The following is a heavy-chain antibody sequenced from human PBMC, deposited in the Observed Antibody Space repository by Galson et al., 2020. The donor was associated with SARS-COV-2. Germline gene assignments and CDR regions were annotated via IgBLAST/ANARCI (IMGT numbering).Heavy chain of an antibody. CDR2: ISSSSSYI. J-gene: IGHJ4*02. V-gene: IGHV3-21*01. CDR1: GFTFSSYS. CDR3: ARDPLLRYFDWLPLYFDY. Sequence: GESLKISCAASGFTFSSYSMNWVRQAPGKGLEWVSSISSSSSYIYYADSVKGRFTISRDNAKNSLYLQMNSLRAEDTAVYYCARDPLLRYFDWLPLYFDYWGQGTLVTVSS. D-gene: IGHD3-9*01.